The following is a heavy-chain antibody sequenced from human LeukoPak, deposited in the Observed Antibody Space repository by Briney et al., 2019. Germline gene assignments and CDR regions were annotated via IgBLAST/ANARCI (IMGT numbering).Heavy chain of an antibody. CDR3: ARGPPDYYDSSGYYRPYYYYGMDV. Sequence: PGGSLRLSCAASGFTVSSNYMSWVRQAPGKGLEWVSVIYSDSSTYYADSVKGRFTVSRDNSKNTLYLQMNSLRAEDTAVYYCARGPPDYYDSSGYYRPYYYYGMDVWGQGTTVTVSS. J-gene: IGHJ6*02. D-gene: IGHD3-22*01. CDR2: IYSDSST. V-gene: IGHV3-53*01. CDR1: GFTVSSNY.